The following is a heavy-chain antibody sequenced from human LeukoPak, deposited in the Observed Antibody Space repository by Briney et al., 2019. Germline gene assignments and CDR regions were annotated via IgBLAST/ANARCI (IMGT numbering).Heavy chain of an antibody. CDR2: INPNRGGT. CDR1: GYTFTGYY. J-gene: IGHJ5*02. CDR3: ARPRIAVAGRGWFDP. V-gene: IGHV1-2*02. Sequence: ASVKVSCKASGYTFTGYYMHWVRQAPGQGLEWMGGINPNRGGTNYAQKFQGRVTMTRDTSISTAYMELSRLRSEDTAVYYCARPRIAVAGRGWFDPWGQGTLVTVSS. D-gene: IGHD6-19*01.